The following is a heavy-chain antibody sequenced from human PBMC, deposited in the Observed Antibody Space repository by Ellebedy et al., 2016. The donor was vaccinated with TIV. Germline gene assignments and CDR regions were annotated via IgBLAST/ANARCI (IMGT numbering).Heavy chain of an antibody. V-gene: IGHV3-72*01. CDR2: IGNKVNSHVT. J-gene: IGHJ5*02. CDR3: ASRGYSYAPSA. D-gene: IGHD5-18*01. CDR1: GFPFSDHY. Sequence: GESLKISCAASGFPFSDHYMDWVRQAPGKGLEWVGRIGNKVNSHVTQYAASVRGRFTISRDDSDNSVSLDMNSLKSEDTAVYYCASRGYSYAPSAWGQGTLVSVSS.